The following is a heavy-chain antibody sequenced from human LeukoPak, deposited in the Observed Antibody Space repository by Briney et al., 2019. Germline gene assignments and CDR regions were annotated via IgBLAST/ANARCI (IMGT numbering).Heavy chain of an antibody. J-gene: IGHJ4*02. Sequence: ASVKVSCKASGYTFTNYGITWVRQAPGQGLEWMGWISTYNGDTNYAQKLQGRVTMTTDTSTNTACMELRSLRSDDTAVYYCAREGLGEITLDFWGQGTLVTVSS. V-gene: IGHV1-18*01. CDR1: GYTFTNYG. D-gene: IGHD3-16*01. CDR2: ISTYNGDT. CDR3: AREGLGEITLDF.